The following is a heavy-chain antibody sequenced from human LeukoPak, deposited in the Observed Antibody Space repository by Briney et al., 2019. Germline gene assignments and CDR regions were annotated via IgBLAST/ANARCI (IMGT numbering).Heavy chain of an antibody. V-gene: IGHV3-21*01. CDR3: ARDPPDDILTGYSPY. CDR2: ISSSSSYI. J-gene: IGHJ4*02. Sequence: GGSLRLSCAASGFTVSTNYMNWVRQAPGKGLEWVSSISSSSSYIYYADSVKGRFTISRDNAKNSLYLQMNSLRAEDTAVYYCARDPPDDILTGYSPYWGQGTLVTVSS. CDR1: GFTVSTNY. D-gene: IGHD3-9*01.